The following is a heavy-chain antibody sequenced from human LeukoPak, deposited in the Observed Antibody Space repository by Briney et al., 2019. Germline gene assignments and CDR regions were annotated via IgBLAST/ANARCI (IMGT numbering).Heavy chain of an antibody. J-gene: IGHJ4*02. CDR1: GYTFTSYA. CDR3: ARDLAHYSSGWSNFDY. Sequence: ASVKVSCKASGYTFTSYAMNWVRQAPGQGLEWTGWINTNTGNPTYAQGFTGRFVFSLDTSVSTAYLQISSLKAEDTAVYYCARDLAHYSSGWSNFDYWGQGTLVTVSS. V-gene: IGHV7-4-1*02. CDR2: INTNTGNP. D-gene: IGHD6-19*01.